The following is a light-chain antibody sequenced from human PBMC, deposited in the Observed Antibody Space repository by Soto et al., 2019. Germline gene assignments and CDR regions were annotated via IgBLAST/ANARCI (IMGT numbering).Light chain of an antibody. Sequence: QSVLTQPPSASGSPGQSVTISCTGTSSDVGGYNYVSWYQQHPGKAPKLMIYEVSKRPSGVPDRFSGSKSGNTASLTVSGLQAEDEADYYCSSYAGSNNNYVFGTGTKVHRP. V-gene: IGLV2-8*01. CDR2: EVS. CDR3: SSYAGSNNNYV. CDR1: SSDVGGYNY. J-gene: IGLJ1*01.